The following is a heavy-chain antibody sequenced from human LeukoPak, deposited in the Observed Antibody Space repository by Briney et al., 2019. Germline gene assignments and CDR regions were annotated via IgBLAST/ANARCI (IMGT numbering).Heavy chain of an antibody. Sequence: GGSLRLSCGASGFTFSTYAMSWVRQAPGKGLEWVSGVTGSGGATYYADSVKGRFSISRDNSKNTVYLQMSGLRAEDTAVYYCASSKGYSSGWFDYWGQGSLVTVS. CDR2: VTGSGGAT. J-gene: IGHJ4*02. CDR3: ASSKGYSSGWFDY. V-gene: IGHV3-23*01. D-gene: IGHD6-19*01. CDR1: GFTFSTYA.